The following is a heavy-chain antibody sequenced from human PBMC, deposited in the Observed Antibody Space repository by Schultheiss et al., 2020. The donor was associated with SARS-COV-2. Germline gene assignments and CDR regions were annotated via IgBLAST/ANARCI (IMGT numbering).Heavy chain of an antibody. CDR1: GFTFSSYG. Sequence: GGSLRLSCAASGFTFSSYGMHWVRQAPGKGLEWVAVISYDGSNKYYADSVKGRFTISRDKSKNTLYLQMNSLRAEDTAVYYCAKDYGDYALYYYGMDVWGQGTTVTVSS. CDR3: AKDYGDYALYYYGMDV. J-gene: IGHJ6*02. D-gene: IGHD4-17*01. V-gene: IGHV3-30*18. CDR2: ISYDGSNK.